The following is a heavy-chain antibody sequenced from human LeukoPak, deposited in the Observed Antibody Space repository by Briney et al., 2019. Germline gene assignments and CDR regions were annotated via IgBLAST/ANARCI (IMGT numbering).Heavy chain of an antibody. V-gene: IGHV3-23*01. Sequence: GGSLRLSCAASGFTFSSYAMSWVRQAPGKGLEWVSAISGSGGSTYYADSVKSRFTISRDNSKNTLYLQMNSLRAEDTAVYYCAKDGYSSSWYPRDYYYYYGMDVWGQGTTVTVSS. CDR3: AKDGYSSSWYPRDYYYYYGMDV. CDR1: GFTFSSYA. CDR2: ISGSGGST. J-gene: IGHJ6*02. D-gene: IGHD6-13*01.